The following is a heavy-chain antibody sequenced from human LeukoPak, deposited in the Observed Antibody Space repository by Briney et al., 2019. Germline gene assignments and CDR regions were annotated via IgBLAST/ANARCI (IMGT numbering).Heavy chain of an antibody. V-gene: IGHV3-53*01. CDR1: GFTFSDNY. Sequence: SGGSLRLSCAASGFTFSDNYTSWVRQAPGKGLEWVSAISGGGSTYYADSVKGRFIISRDNSKKTVYLQLNSLRAEDTAVYYCARGGDTIGSIRSPFDIWGQGTMVTVSS. CDR2: ISGGGST. CDR3: ARGGDTIGSIRSPFDI. J-gene: IGHJ3*02. D-gene: IGHD3-22*01.